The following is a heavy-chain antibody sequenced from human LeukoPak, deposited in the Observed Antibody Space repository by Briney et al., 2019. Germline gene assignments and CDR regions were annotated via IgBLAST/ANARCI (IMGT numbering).Heavy chain of an antibody. CDR3: ARTYYDYVWGSSLFDY. Sequence: GASVKVSCKVSGYTFTSYDINWVRQATGQGLEWMGWMNPNSGNTGYAQKFQGRVTMTRNTSISTAYMELSSLRSEDTAVYYCARTYYDYVWGSSLFDYWGQGTLVTVSS. CDR2: MNPNSGNT. D-gene: IGHD3-16*01. J-gene: IGHJ4*02. CDR1: GYTFTSYD. V-gene: IGHV1-8*01.